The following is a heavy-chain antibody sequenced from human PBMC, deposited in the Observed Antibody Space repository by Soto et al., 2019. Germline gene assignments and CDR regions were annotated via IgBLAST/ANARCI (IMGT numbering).Heavy chain of an antibody. CDR2: IRSKAYGGTT. D-gene: IGHD5-12*01. Sequence: GGSLRLSCTASGFTFGDYAMSWFRQAPGKGLEWVGFIRSKAYGGTTEYAASVKGRFTISRDDSKSIAYLQMSSLKTEDTAVYYCTRAYSGYDSPHDYWGQGTLVTVSS. J-gene: IGHJ4*02. CDR1: GFTFGDYA. V-gene: IGHV3-49*03. CDR3: TRAYSGYDSPHDY.